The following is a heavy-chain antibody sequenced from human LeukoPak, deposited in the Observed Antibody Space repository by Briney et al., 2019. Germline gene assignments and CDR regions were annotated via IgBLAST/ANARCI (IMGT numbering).Heavy chain of an antibody. CDR2: IEGSGGDT. V-gene: IGHV3-23*01. J-gene: IGHJ4*02. D-gene: IGHD6-13*01. Sequence: GGSLRLSCAASGFTFHEYGMSWVRQAPGKGLEWVSGIEGSGGDTYYADSVKGRFAISRDNSKNQLSLQMNSLRADDTGVYYCARNLIPAAGSASWGQGPLVPVSS. CDR1: GFTFHEYG. CDR3: ARNLIPAAGSAS.